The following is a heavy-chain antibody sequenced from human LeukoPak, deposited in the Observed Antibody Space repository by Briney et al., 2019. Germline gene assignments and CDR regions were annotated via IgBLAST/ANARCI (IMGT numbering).Heavy chain of an antibody. CDR3: ARAPSQLRYGMDV. CDR2: IYTSGST. D-gene: IGHD2-2*01. Sequence: PETLSLTCTVSGGSISSYYWSWIRQPAGKGLEWIGRIYTSGSTNYNPSLKSRVTMSVDTSKNQSSLKLSSVTAADTAVYYCARAPSQLRYGMDVWGQGATVTVSS. CDR1: GGSISSYY. J-gene: IGHJ6*02. V-gene: IGHV4-4*07.